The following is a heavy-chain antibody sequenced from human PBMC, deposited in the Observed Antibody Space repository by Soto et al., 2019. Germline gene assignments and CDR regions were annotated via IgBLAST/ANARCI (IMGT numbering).Heavy chain of an antibody. CDR2: ISWNSGSI. CDR1: GFTFDDYA. D-gene: IGHD6-19*01. CDR3: AKDKTLSGWYAFDY. V-gene: IGHV3-9*01. Sequence: EVQVVESGGGLVQPGRSLRLSCAASGFTFDDYAMHWVRQAPGKGLEWVSGISWNSGSIGYADSVKGRFTISRDNAKKSLYLQMNSLRAEDTALYYCAKDKTLSGWYAFDYWGQGTLVTVSS. J-gene: IGHJ4*02.